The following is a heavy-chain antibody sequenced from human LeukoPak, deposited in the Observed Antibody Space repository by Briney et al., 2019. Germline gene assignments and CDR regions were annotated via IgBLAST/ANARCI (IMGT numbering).Heavy chain of an antibody. CDR1: GGSFSGYY. Sequence: SETLSLTCAVYGGSFSGYYWSWIRQPPGKGLEWIGEMNHNGSTNYNPSLKSRVTISVDTSKNQFSLELSSVTAADTAVYYCARSGYSYGADAFDIWGQGTMVTVSS. CDR2: MNHNGST. V-gene: IGHV4-34*01. CDR3: ARSGYSYGADAFDI. J-gene: IGHJ3*02. D-gene: IGHD5-18*01.